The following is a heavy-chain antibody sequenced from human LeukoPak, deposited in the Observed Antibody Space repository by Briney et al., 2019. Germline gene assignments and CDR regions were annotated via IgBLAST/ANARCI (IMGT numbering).Heavy chain of an antibody. Sequence: GGSLRLSCAASGFTFSTYWMSWVRQAPGKGLEWVANIRQDGSEKYHMDSVKGRFTISRDNAKNSLYLQMNSLRAEDTAVYYCARGTQRAATLDWGQGTLVTVSS. CDR3: ARGTQRAATLD. CDR1: GFTFSTYW. V-gene: IGHV3-7*01. D-gene: IGHD2-15*01. CDR2: IRQDGSEK. J-gene: IGHJ4*02.